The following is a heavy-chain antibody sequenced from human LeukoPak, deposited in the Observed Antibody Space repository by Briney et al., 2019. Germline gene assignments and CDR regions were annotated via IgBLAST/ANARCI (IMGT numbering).Heavy chain of an antibody. D-gene: IGHD5-24*01. CDR3: ARRDMATNTPFDY. CDR2: IYPGGSDT. CDR1: GYTFTKYW. J-gene: IGHJ4*02. Sequence: GESLKISCKGSGYTFTKYWIGWVRQPPGKGLECMGIIYPGGSDTRYSPSFQGQVTISADKSISTAYLQWSSLKASDTAMYYCARRDMATNTPFDYWGQGTLVTVSS. V-gene: IGHV5-51*01.